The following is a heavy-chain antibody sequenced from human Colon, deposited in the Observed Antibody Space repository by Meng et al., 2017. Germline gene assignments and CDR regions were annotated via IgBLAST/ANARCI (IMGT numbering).Heavy chain of an antibody. D-gene: IGHD3-10*02. Sequence: QAHRQQARPGLLKPSQTLPLTCAISGDSVSSNSAAWNWIRQSPSRGLEWLGRTYYRSKYYNDYALSVKSRITINPDTSKNQFSLQLNSVTPEDTAIYYCARDWGDVRGGFDFWGQGTLVTVSS. CDR1: GDSVSSNSAA. J-gene: IGHJ4*02. V-gene: IGHV6-1*01. CDR2: TYYRSKYYN. CDR3: ARDWGDVRGGFDF.